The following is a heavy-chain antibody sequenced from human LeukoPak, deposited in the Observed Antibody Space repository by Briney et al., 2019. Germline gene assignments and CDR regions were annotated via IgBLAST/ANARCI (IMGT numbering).Heavy chain of an antibody. CDR2: IRYEGSDK. V-gene: IGHV3-30*02. Sequence: PGGSQTLSCAASGFTFSSYSMSWVRQAPGEGLEWVTFIRYEGSDKYYADCVNGRFTISRDNSKNTVYLQMNRLRAEDTAVYYCAKDRERVLTSTSCSFDSWGHGTLVTVSS. CDR1: GFTFSSYS. D-gene: IGHD2-2*01. CDR3: AKDRERVLTSTSCSFDS. J-gene: IGHJ4*01.